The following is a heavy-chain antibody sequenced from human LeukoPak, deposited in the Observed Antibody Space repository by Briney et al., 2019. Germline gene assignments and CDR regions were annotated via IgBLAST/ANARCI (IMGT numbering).Heavy chain of an antibody. Sequence: MASETLSLTCTVSGASLNSGGYYWNWIRQPPGKEPEWIGYIYYSGSTNYNRSLKSRVTISVDTSKNQFSLKLTSVTAADTAVYYCAREGWDLWGRGTLVTVSS. D-gene: IGHD2-15*01. CDR3: AREGWDL. J-gene: IGHJ2*01. CDR1: GASLNSGGYY. V-gene: IGHV4-61*08. CDR2: IYYSGST.